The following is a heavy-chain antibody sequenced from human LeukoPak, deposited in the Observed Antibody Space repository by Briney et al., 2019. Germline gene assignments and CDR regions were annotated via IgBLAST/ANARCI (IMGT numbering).Heavy chain of an antibody. Sequence: ASVKVSCKPSGYTFTTYYIHWVRQAPGQGLEWMGVIRPSDTYTNYAQKFQGRVTMTRDTSARTVCMELSSLRSADTAVYYCARDSHAYAYDFWGQGTLVTVSS. CDR3: ARDSHAYAYDF. CDR1: GYTFTTYY. CDR2: IRPSDTYT. J-gene: IGHJ4*02. V-gene: IGHV1-46*01. D-gene: IGHD2-2*01.